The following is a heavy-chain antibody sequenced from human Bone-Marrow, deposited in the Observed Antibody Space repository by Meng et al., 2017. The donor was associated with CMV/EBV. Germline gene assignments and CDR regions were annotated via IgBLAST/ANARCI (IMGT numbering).Heavy chain of an antibody. CDR3: TTVVRYYYYGMDV. Sequence: GGSLRLSCAASGFTFSNAWMSWVRQAPGKGLEWVGRIKSKTDGGTTDYAAPVKGRFTISRDDSKNTLYLQMNSLKTEDTAVYYCTTVVRYYYYGMDVWGQGTTVTASS. V-gene: IGHV3-15*01. CDR2: IKSKTDGGTT. D-gene: IGHD6-6*01. J-gene: IGHJ6*02. CDR1: GFTFSNAW.